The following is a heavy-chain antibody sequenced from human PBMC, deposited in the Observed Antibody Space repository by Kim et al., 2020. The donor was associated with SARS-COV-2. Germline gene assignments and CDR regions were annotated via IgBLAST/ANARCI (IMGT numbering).Heavy chain of an antibody. CDR2: IKQDGSQK. CDR1: GFTFGSYW. V-gene: IGHV3-7*03. CDR3: ARTVTGTTESFEY. Sequence: GGSLTLSCAASGFTFGSYWMTWVRQAPGKGLEWVANIKQDGSQKYYVDSVKGRFTISRDDAKNSLYLQMNSLRAEDTAVYYCARTVTGTTESFEYWGQGTLVTVSS. D-gene: IGHD6-19*01. J-gene: IGHJ1*01.